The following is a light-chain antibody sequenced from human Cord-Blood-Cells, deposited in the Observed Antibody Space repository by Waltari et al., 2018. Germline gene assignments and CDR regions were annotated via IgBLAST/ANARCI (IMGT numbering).Light chain of an antibody. CDR3: PQSYITPPT. CDR1: PSASSY. CDR2: AAS. Sequence: DIQMTQSPSSLSASVGDRVTITCRASPSASSYLNWYQQNPGKAPQHLIDAASSLQSGVPSRFSGIGPGTDFTLTSSCLQPEDFPTYYCPQSYITPPTFGQWTKVEIK. V-gene: IGKV1-39*01. J-gene: IGKJ1*01.